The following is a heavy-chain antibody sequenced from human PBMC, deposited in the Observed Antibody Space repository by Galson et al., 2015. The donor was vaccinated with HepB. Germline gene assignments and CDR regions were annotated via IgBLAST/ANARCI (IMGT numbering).Heavy chain of an antibody. CDR3: TTGRTFDF. CDR1: GFTFSNAW. Sequence: SLRLSCAGSGFTFSNAWVSWVRQAPGKGLEWVGRVKSKSNGGTIDYPAPVKGRFIISRDDSINTVYLQMNSLKSEDTAVYYCTTGRTFDFWGQGTMVTVSS. J-gene: IGHJ3*01. CDR2: VKSKSNGGTI. V-gene: IGHV3-15*01.